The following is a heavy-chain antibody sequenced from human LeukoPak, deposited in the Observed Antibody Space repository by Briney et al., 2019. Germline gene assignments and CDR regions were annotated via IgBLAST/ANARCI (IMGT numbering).Heavy chain of an antibody. V-gene: IGHV3-23*01. Sequence: GGSLRLSCAASGFTFSSYSMNWVRQAPGKGLEWVAAISGNGGSTFYASSVKDRFAISRDNSKNTLYLQMNSLRVEDTAIYYCAKDEKKGGFDPWGQGTLVTVSS. CDR2: ISGNGGST. D-gene: IGHD3-16*01. J-gene: IGHJ5*02. CDR1: GFTFSSYS. CDR3: AKDEKKGGFDP.